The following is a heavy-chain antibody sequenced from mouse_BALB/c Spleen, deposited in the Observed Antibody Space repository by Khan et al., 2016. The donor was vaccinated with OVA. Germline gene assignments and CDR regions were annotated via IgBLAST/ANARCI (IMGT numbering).Heavy chain of an antibody. Sequence: EVELVESGGGLVRPGGSLKLSCAASGFTFSNSAMSWVRQSPEKRLEWVASISSGDSTYYLDSVKGRFTISRDNARNILYLQMSSLRSEDTAIYFCARDYWFAYWGPGTLVTVAA. CDR3: ARDYWFAY. J-gene: IGHJ3*01. CDR1: GFTFSNSA. CDR2: ISSGDST. V-gene: IGHV5-6-5*01.